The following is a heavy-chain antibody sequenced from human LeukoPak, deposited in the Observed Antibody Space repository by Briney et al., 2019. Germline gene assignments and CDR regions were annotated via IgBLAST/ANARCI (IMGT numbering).Heavy chain of an antibody. CDR1: GFILCSHW. CDR3: AKSSYYDSGGYITPNGY. Sequence: GGSLRLSCAASGFILCSHWMSWVRQFPGRGLEWVAYIIEEGCEKFYVHSVKGRFTIPREHAKNSLYLHVNTLTAGHTPLYYCAKSSYYDSGGYITPNGYWDQGPRIPVTA. V-gene: IGHV3-7*01. J-gene: IGHJ4*02. CDR2: IIEEGCEK. D-gene: IGHD3-22*01.